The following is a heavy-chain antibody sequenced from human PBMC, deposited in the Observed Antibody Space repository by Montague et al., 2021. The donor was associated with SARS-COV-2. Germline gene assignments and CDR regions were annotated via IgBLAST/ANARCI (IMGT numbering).Heavy chain of an antibody. CDR2: IYYSGST. J-gene: IGHJ3*02. Sequence: TLSLTCTVSGGSISSGGYYWSWIRQHPGKGLEWIGYIYYSGSTYYNPSLKSRVTISVDTSKNQFSLKLGSVTAADTAVYYCARVQGITMIVVVIGAFDXWGQGTMVTVSS. V-gene: IGHV4-31*03. CDR1: GGSISSGGYY. CDR3: ARVQGITMIVVVIGAFDX. D-gene: IGHD3-22*01.